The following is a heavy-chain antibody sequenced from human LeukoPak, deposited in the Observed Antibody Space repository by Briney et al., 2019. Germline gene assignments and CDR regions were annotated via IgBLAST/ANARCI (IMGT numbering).Heavy chain of an antibody. CDR3: AKGKEWIQLWFDY. Sequence: PGGSLRLSCAASGFTFSRYWMSWVRQAPGKGLEWVSAISGSGGSTYYADSVKGRFTISRDNSKNTLYLQMNSLRAEDTAVYYCAKGKEWIQLWFDYWGQGTLVTVSS. CDR2: ISGSGGST. CDR1: GFTFSRYW. V-gene: IGHV3-23*01. J-gene: IGHJ4*02. D-gene: IGHD5-18*01.